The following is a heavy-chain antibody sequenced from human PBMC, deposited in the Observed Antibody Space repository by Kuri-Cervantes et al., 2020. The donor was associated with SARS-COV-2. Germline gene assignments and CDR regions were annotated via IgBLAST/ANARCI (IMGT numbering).Heavy chain of an antibody. CDR3: ARGMITFGGVIVKEDY. J-gene: IGHJ4*02. D-gene: IGHD3-16*02. V-gene: IGHV7-4-1*02. CDR1: GYTSTSYA. Sequence: ASVKVSCKASGYTSTSYAMNCVRQAPGRGLEWMGWINTNTGYPTYAQGFTGRFVFSLDTSVSTAYLQISGLKAEDTAVYYCARGMITFGGVIVKEDYWGQGTLVTVSS. CDR2: INTNTGYP.